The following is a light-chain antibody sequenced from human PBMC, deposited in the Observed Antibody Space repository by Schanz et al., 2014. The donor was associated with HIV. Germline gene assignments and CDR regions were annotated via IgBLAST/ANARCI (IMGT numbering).Light chain of an antibody. CDR2: EVN. CDR1: SSDVGGYNY. V-gene: IGLV2-14*01. Sequence: QSALTQPASVSGSPGQSITISCTGTSSDVGGYNYVSWYQQHLGKAPKLMIYEVNKRPSGVSNRFSGSKSGNTASLTISGLQAEDEAVYYCSSYTSSSPVVFGGGTKLTVL. J-gene: IGLJ2*01. CDR3: SSYTSSSPVV.